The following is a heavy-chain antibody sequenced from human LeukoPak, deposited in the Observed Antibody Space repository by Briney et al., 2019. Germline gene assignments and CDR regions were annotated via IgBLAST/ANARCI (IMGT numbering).Heavy chain of an antibody. CDR2: INYSGST. Sequence: SETLSLTCTVSGGSISSFYWSWIRQPPGKGLQWLGYINYSGSTNSNPSLKSRVTISVDTSKNQFSLKLSSVTAADTAVYYCARDRSSGQYGDYYYFAYWGQGALVTVSS. CDR1: GGSISSFY. CDR3: ARDRSSGQYGDYYYFAY. J-gene: IGHJ4*02. V-gene: IGHV4-59*12. D-gene: IGHD4-17*01.